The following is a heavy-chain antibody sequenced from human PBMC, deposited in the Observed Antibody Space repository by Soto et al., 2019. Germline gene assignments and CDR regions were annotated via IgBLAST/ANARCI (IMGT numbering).Heavy chain of an antibody. CDR3: ARVEIAAAGQNWFDP. J-gene: IGHJ5*02. CDR2: INPSGGST. Sequence: EXSVKGSCQASGYTFTSYYMHWVRQAPVQGLEWMGIINPSGGSTSYAQKFQGRVTMTRDTSTSTVYMELSSLRSEDTAVYYCARVEIAAAGQNWFDPWGQGTLVTVSS. D-gene: IGHD6-13*01. CDR1: GYTFTSYY. V-gene: IGHV1-46*01.